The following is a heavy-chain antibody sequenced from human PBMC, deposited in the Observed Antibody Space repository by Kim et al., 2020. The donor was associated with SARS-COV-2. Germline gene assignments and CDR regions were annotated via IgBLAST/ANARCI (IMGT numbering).Heavy chain of an antibody. CDR1: GFTFSSYS. CDR3: ARGIRRWFGELDNWFDP. V-gene: IGHV3-21*01. Sequence: GGSLRLSCAASGFTFSSYSMNWVRQAPGKGLEWVSSISSSSSYIYYADSVKGRFTISRDNAKNSLYLQMNSLRAEDMAVYYCARGIRRWFGELDNWFDPWGQGTLVTVSS. J-gene: IGHJ5*02. CDR2: ISSSSSYI. D-gene: IGHD3-10*01.